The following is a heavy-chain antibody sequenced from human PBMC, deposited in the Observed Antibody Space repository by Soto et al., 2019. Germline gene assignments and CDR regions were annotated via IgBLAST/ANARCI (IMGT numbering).Heavy chain of an antibody. J-gene: IGHJ4*02. CDR3: ARVAAAGVVSSYFDY. CDR2: INHSGST. CDR1: GGSFCGYY. V-gene: IGHV4-34*01. Sequence: SETLSLTCAVYGGSFCGYYWSWIRQPPGKGLEWIGEINHSGSTNYNPSLKSRVTISVDTSKNQFSLKLSSVTAADTAVYYCARVAAAGVVSSYFDYWGQGTLVTVSS. D-gene: IGHD6-13*01.